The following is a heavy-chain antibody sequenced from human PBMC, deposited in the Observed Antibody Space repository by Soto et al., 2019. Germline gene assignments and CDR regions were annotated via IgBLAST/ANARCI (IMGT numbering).Heavy chain of an antibody. Sequence: EVQLVESGGGLVQPGGSLRLSCAASGFTFSSYWMHWVRQAPGKGLVWVSRINSDGGSTSYADSVKGRFTISRDNAKKTLFLQMNSLRAEDTAVYYCARETSGWYAYWGQGTLVTVSS. J-gene: IGHJ4*02. V-gene: IGHV3-74*01. CDR2: INSDGGST. CDR3: ARETSGWYAY. CDR1: GFTFSSYW. D-gene: IGHD6-19*01.